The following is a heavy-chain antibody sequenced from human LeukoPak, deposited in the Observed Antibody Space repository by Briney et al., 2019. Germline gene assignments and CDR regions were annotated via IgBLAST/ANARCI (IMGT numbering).Heavy chain of an antibody. Sequence: ASVKVSCKASGYTFTSYDINWVRQATGQGLEWMGWMNPNSGNTGYAQKFQGRVTMTRNTSISTAYMELSSLRSEDTAVYYCARGGYSSSWPPTRWFDPWGQGTLVTVSS. CDR3: ARGGYSSSWPPTRWFDP. J-gene: IGHJ5*02. D-gene: IGHD6-13*01. V-gene: IGHV1-8*01. CDR1: GYTFTSYD. CDR2: MNPNSGNT.